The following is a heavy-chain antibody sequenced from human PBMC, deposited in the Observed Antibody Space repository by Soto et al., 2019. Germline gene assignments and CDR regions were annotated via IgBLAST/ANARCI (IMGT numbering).Heavy chain of an antibody. CDR3: ARVVDTAMVGDY. J-gene: IGHJ4*02. CDR2: IRSQPYGGTT. D-gene: IGHD5-18*01. V-gene: IGHV3-49*03. CDR1: GCSFGGYA. Sequence: GGSLRLSCSASGCSFGGYALSWFRQAPGKGLEWVGFIRSQPYGGTTEYAASGRGRFTISRDDSNGLPYLQMNSLKPEDPAVFYCARVVDTAMVGDYWGQGTRVTVSS.